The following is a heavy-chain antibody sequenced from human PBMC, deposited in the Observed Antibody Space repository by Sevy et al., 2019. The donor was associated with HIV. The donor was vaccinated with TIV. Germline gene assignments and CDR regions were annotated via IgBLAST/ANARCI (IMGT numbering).Heavy chain of an antibody. J-gene: IGHJ4*02. CDR1: GYTFTREA. CDR3: ARGAARAGSEY. D-gene: IGHD6-13*01. V-gene: IGHV7-4-1*02. CDR2: INTNIGNP. Sequence: ASVKVSCKTSGYTFTREAINWVRQAPGQGLEWMGWINTNIGNPAYAQGFTGRFVFSLDTSVSTAYLQINSLKADDSAMYFCARGAARAGSEYWGQGTLVTVSS.